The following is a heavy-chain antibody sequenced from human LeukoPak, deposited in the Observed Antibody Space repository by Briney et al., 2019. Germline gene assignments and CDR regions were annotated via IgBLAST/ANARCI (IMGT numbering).Heavy chain of an antibody. V-gene: IGHV3-48*03. J-gene: IGHJ4*02. D-gene: IGHD5-24*01. CDR3: ARDYKYAFDN. CDR1: GFTFSSFE. Sequence: PGGSLRLSCVGSGFTFSSFEMNWVRQAPGKGLELIPYISTSGGTKYYTDSVKGRSTISRDNAKNSLFLQMNSLRAEDTAVYYCARDYKYAFDNWGQGTLVTVSS. CDR2: ISTSGGTK.